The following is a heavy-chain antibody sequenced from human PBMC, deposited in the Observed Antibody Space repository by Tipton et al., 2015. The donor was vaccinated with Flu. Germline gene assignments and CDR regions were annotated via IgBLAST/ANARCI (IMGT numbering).Heavy chain of an antibody. V-gene: IGHV3-30*03. Sequence: SLRLSCAASGFTFSSTVMRWVRQAPGKGLEWAAIISHDGRRTYYADSVKGRFTVSRDNSKDTLYLEMSSLGGEDTAVYYCARDRGTYDSAGFFENWGQGALVAVSS. CDR2: ISHDGRRT. D-gene: IGHD1-14*01. CDR3: ARDRGTYDSAGFFEN. J-gene: IGHJ4*02. CDR1: GFTFSSTV.